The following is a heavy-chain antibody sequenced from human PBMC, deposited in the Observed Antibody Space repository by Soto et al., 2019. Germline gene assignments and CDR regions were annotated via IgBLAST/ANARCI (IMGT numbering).Heavy chain of an antibody. J-gene: IGHJ5*02. D-gene: IGHD2-21*02. CDR2: IDPSDSYT. CDR1: GYSFGTYW. CDR3: ARRDCGGDCYSP. Sequence: EVQLVQSGAEVKKPGESLRISCKVSGYSFGTYWITWVRQMPGKGLEWMGRIDPSDSYTNYSPSFQGHVTMSVDKSISTAYLQWNSLEASDTAMYYCARRDCGGDCYSPWGQGTLVTVSS. V-gene: IGHV5-10-1*01.